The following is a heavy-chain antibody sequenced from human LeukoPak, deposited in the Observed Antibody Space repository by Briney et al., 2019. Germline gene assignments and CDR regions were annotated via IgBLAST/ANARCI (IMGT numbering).Heavy chain of an antibody. J-gene: IGHJ4*02. CDR2: ISGSGGST. V-gene: IGHV3-23*01. D-gene: IGHD3-22*01. CDR3: AKKIGAPYDSSDYFFLFDS. Sequence: GRSLRLSCTASGFTFSSYAMSWVRQAPGKGLEWVAAISGSGGSTYYADSVKGRFTISRDNSRNTLYLQMNSLRAEDTAVYYCAKKIGAPYDSSDYFFLFDSWGQGTLVTVSS. CDR1: GFTFSSYA.